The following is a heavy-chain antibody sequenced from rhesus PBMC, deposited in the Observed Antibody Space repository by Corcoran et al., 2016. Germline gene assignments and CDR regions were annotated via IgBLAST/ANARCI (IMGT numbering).Heavy chain of an antibody. Sequence: EVQLVETGGGLVQPGGSLRLSCTSSGFTFSSYAMHWFRRAPATGLEWISPINRGGGSKYYADSVKGRFTISRENSKNTLSLQMNSLRAEDTAVYYCAKDRWRQLGYFDYWGQGVLVTVSS. CDR2: INRGGGSK. CDR1: GFTFSSYA. D-gene: IGHD6-25*01. V-gene: IGHV3-103*01. CDR3: AKDRWRQLGYFDY. J-gene: IGHJ4*01.